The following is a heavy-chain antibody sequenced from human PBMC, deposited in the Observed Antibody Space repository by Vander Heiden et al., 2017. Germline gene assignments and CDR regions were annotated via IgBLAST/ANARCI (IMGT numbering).Heavy chain of an antibody. D-gene: IGHD2-21*02. J-gene: IGHJ6*02. Sequence: QVQLVQSGAEVKKPGSSVKVSCKASGGTFSSYAISWVRQAPGQGLEWRGGIIPIFGTANYAQKFQGRVTITADESTSTAYMELSSLRSEDTAVYYCARPTLAYCGGDCDKNYYYYGMDVWGQGTTVTVS. CDR1: GGTFSSYA. CDR3: ARPTLAYCGGDCDKNYYYYGMDV. V-gene: IGHV1-69*01. CDR2: IIPIFGTA.